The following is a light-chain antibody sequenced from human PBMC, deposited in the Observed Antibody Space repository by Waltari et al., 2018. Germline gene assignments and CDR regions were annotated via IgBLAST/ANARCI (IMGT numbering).Light chain of an antibody. CDR1: SLRSYY. CDR3: NSRDSSGNHYV. Sequence: SSELTQDPAVSVALGQTVRITCQGDSLRSYYASWYQQKPGQAPVLVTHGKNNRPSGIPDRFSGSSSGNTASLTITGAHAEDEADYYCNSRDSSGNHYVFGTGTKVTVL. V-gene: IGLV3-19*01. CDR2: GKN. J-gene: IGLJ1*01.